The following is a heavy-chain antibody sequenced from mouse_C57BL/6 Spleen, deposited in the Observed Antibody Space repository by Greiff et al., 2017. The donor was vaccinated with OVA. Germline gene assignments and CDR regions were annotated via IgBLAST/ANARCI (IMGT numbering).Heavy chain of an antibody. CDR2: IWSDGST. J-gene: IGHJ4*01. CDR1: GFSLASYG. D-gene: IGHD1-1*01. V-gene: IGHV2-6-1*01. Sequence: VKLVESGPGLVAPSQSLSITCTVSGFSLASYGVHWVRQPPGKGLEWLVVIWSDGSTTYNSALKSRLSISKDNSKSQVFLKMNSLQTDDTAMYYCARHRTVVDAMDYWGQGTSVTVSS. CDR3: ARHRTVVDAMDY.